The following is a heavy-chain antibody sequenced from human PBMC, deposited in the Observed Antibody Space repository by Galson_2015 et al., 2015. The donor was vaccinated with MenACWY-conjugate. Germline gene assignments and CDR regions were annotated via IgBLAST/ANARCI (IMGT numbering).Heavy chain of an antibody. CDR2: ISSSSTYT. CDR1: GFTFSDYY. V-gene: IGHV3-11*05. J-gene: IGHJ4*02. D-gene: IGHD1-1*01. Sequence: LRLSCAASGFTFSDYYMSWIRQAPGKGLEWVSYISSSSTYTDHADSVKGRFTISRDNAKNSLYPQMNSLRAEDTAVYYCARVQGGTRGVNYWGQGTLVTVSS. CDR3: ARVQGGTRGVNY.